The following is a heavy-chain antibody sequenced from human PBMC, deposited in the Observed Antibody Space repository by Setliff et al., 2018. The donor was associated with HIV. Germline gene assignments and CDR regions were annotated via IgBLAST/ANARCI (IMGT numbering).Heavy chain of an antibody. V-gene: IGHV1-46*01. J-gene: IGHJ3*02. Sequence: GASVKVSCKASGYTFTSYYIHWVRQAPGQGLEWMGRINPSGGSTSYEQKLQGRVTITADKSTNTVYMELSSLRSEDTAVYYCARVREEFGSGQYYPDVFAIWGQGTMVTVSS. CDR3: ARVREEFGSGQYYPDVFAI. D-gene: IGHD3-10*01. CDR1: GYTFTSYY. CDR2: INPSGGST.